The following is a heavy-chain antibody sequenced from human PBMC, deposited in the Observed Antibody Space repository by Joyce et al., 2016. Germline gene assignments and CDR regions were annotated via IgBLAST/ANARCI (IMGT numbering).Heavy chain of an antibody. D-gene: IGHD2-15*01. Sequence: QVQLQQSGPGLVKASQTLSLTCAISGDSVSGNNVAWHWIRQSPSRGLELLGRTYYRSKWYNNSALSMRSRISINPDTSKNQFSLHLNSVTPEDTAIYYCARGSCSGGSCYHINWGQGTLVTVSS. J-gene: IGHJ4*02. V-gene: IGHV6-1*01. CDR2: TYYRSKWYN. CDR1: GDSVSGNNVA. CDR3: ARGSCSGGSCYHIN.